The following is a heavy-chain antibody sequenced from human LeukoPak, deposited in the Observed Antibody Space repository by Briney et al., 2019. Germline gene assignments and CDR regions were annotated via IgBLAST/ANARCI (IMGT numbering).Heavy chain of an antibody. D-gene: IGHD5-12*01. CDR2: ISGSGSNT. Sequence: VGSLPLSCAASGFIFSTYVMSWVRQAPGKGLEWVSTISGSGSNTYYADSVKGRFTISRDNSKNTLYLQMNSLRAEDTAVYYCAKGGDIVRNTINYWGQGTLVTVSS. CDR1: GFIFSTYV. J-gene: IGHJ4*02. V-gene: IGHV3-23*01. CDR3: AKGGDIVRNTINY.